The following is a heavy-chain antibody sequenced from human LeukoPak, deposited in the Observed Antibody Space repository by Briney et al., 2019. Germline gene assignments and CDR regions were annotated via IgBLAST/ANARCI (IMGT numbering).Heavy chain of an antibody. Sequence: SETLSLTCTVSGGSISSGSYYWSWIRQPAGKGLEWIGRIYTSGSTNYNPSLKSRVTISVDTSKNQFSLKLSSVTAADTAVYYCASSSTYYDFWSGYYNYYYYYMDVWGKGTTVTVSS. V-gene: IGHV4-61*02. J-gene: IGHJ6*03. CDR1: GGSISSGSYY. CDR2: IYTSGST. D-gene: IGHD3-3*01. CDR3: ASSSTYYDFWSGYYNYYYYYMDV.